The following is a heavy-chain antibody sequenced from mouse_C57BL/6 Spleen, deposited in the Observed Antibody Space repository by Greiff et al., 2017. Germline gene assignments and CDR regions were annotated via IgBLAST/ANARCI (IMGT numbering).Heavy chain of an antibody. J-gene: IGHJ2*01. V-gene: IGHV1-81*01. CDR3: ARKELGLDY. Sequence: QVQLKESGAELARPGASVKLSCKASGYTFTSYGISWVKQRPGQGLEWIGEIYPRSGNTYYNEKFKGKATLTADKSSSTAYMELRSLTSEDSAVYFCARKELGLDYWGQGTTLTVSS. D-gene: IGHD4-1*01. CDR2: IYPRSGNT. CDR1: GYTFTSYG.